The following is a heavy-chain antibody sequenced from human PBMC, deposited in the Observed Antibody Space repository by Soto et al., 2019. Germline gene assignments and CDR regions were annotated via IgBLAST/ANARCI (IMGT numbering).Heavy chain of an antibody. CDR2: IYYTGTT. J-gene: IGHJ4*02. Sequence: ETLSLTCTVSGGSIRDYYWGWIRQSPGKGLEWIGYIYYTGTTKYNPSLKSRVTISVDSSKNQFSLKLDSVTAADTAVYYCARLGGYYQAFDSWGQGTLVTVSS. V-gene: IGHV4-59*08. D-gene: IGHD3-22*01. CDR3: ARLGGYYQAFDS. CDR1: GGSIRDYY.